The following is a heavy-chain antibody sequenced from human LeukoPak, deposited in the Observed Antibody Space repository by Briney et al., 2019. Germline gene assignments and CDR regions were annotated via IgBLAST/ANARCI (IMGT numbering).Heavy chain of an antibody. CDR1: GFTFSTYS. J-gene: IGHJ4*02. D-gene: IGHD6-19*01. V-gene: IGHV3-21*01. CDR3: AREGQWQDFDY. CDR2: ISPNSVDK. Sequence: PGGSLRLSCAASGFTFSTYSMNWVRQTPGKGLEWVSSISPNSVDKYHADSVKGRFTISRDNAKNSLYLQMSSLRAEDTALYYCAREGQWQDFDYWGQGTLVTVSS.